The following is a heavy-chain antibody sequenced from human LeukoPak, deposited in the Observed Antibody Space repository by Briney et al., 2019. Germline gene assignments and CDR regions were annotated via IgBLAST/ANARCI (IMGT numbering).Heavy chain of an antibody. J-gene: IGHJ5*02. CDR1: GFKFRSYG. D-gene: IGHD4-23*01. Sequence: GGSLRLSCAASGFKFRSYGMHWVRQAPGKGLEWVALISFDESNKYYLDSVKGRFTISRDNSKNTLYLQMNSLRPEDTAVYYCATFSYAGNAGGSVGPWGQGTLVTVSS. V-gene: IGHV3-30*03. CDR3: ATFSYAGNAGGSVGP. CDR2: ISFDESNK.